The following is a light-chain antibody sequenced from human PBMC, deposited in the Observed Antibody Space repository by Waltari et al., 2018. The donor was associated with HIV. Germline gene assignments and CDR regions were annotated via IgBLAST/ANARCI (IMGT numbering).Light chain of an antibody. CDR3: SCRDRSEQHLV. CDR1: ISRTYY. V-gene: IGLV3-19*01. CDR2: ANN. Sequence: SSELTQDPVVSVALGHEVRPTCQEVISRTYYSTWYQQKAGHAPALVVHANNRRPWGIPDRFSASTSGDTASLTITGTQAEDEGDYYCSCRDRSEQHLVFGGGTKLTVL. J-gene: IGLJ2*01.